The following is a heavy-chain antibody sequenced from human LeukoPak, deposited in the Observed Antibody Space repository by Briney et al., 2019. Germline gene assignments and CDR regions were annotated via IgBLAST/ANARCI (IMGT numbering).Heavy chain of an antibody. CDR3: AVDFWTGYYSKYFYL. V-gene: IGHV1-2*02. Sequence: ASVKVSCKASGYTFTGYYIHWVRQAPGQGLEWMGWINPSSGGTNYAQKFQDRVTMTRDTSISTAYMELSRLRSDDTAVFYCAVDFWTGYYSKYFYLWVRGTLVTVSS. CDR2: INPSSGGT. J-gene: IGHJ2*01. CDR1: GYTFTGYY. D-gene: IGHD3/OR15-3a*01.